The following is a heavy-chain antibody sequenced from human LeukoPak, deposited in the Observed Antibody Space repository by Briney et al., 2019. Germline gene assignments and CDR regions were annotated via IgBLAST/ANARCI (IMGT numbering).Heavy chain of an antibody. Sequence: GASVKVSCKASGYTFTSYDINWVRQATGQGLEWMGWMNPNSGNTGYAQKFQGRVTMTRNTSISTAYMELSSLRSEDTAVYCCARPAVGGDYYYYYMDVWGKGTTVTVSS. CDR2: MNPNSGNT. V-gene: IGHV1-8*01. CDR1: GYTFTSYD. D-gene: IGHD3-10*01. CDR3: ARPAVGGDYYYYYMDV. J-gene: IGHJ6*03.